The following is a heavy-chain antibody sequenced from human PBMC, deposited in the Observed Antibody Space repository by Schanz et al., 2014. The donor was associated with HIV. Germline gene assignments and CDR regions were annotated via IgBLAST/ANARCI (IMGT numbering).Heavy chain of an antibody. J-gene: IGHJ6*02. Sequence: EVQLLESGGGLVQPGGSLRLSCAASGFTFSTYAMSWVRQAPEKGLEWVSSAGTGGDTYYADSVKGRFTISRDNSKNTLYLQMSSLRAEDTAVYYCAKVARWDYYGMDVWGQGTTVTVSS. CDR1: GFTFSTYA. CDR3: AKVARWDYYGMDV. CDR2: AGTGGDT. V-gene: IGHV3-23*01.